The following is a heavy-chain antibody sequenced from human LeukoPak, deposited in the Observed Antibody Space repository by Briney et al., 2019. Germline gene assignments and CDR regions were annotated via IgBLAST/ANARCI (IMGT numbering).Heavy chain of an antibody. CDR3: XXXXXXXNSRSYGSPYYFDY. J-gene: IGHJ4*02. CDR2: IYSSGST. V-gene: IGHV4-39*07. D-gene: IGHD3-10*01. CDR1: GASISSGSNY. Sequence: SETLSLTCSVSGASISSGSNYWGWIRQPPGKTLEWIGSIYSSGSTYYNPSLKSRVIIIIDTPKNHFSRTLSSVTPADTAVYXXXXXXXXXNSRSYGSPYYFDYWGQGTLVTVSS.